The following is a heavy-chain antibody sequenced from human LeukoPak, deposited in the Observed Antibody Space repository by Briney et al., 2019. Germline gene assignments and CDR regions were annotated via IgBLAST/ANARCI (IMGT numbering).Heavy chain of an antibody. J-gene: IGHJ4*02. CDR3: ARRLRGYGGNSGDDDEY. Sequence: GESLKISCKGSGYRFSSHWITWVRQKPGKGLEWMGRIDPSDSYTKYSPSFQGHVSISAGKSNSTAYLQWNSLKASDTATYYCARRLRGYGGNSGDDDEYWGQGTLVTVSS. CDR2: IDPSDSYT. CDR1: GYRFSSHW. V-gene: IGHV5-10-1*01. D-gene: IGHD5-12*01.